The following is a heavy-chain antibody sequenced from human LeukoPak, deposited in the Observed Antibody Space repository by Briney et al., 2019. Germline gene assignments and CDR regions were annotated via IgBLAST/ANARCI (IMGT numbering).Heavy chain of an antibody. CDR2: IYSGGST. CDR1: GFTFSSYE. V-gene: IGHV3-66*01. D-gene: IGHD2-15*01. J-gene: IGHJ4*02. CDR3: ARASWGYCSGGSCYSR. Sequence: PGGSLRHSCAASGFTFSSYEMNWVRQAPGKGLEWVAVIYSGGSTYYADSVKGRFTISRDNSKNTLYLQMNSLRAEDTAVYYCARASWGYCSGGSCYSRWGQGTLVTVSS.